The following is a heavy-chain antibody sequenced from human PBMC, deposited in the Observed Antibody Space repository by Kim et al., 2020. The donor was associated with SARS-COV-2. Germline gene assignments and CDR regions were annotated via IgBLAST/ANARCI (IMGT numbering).Heavy chain of an antibody. CDR3: ARRTDQRAFDI. CDR2: T. V-gene: IGHV5-51*01. Sequence: TRYRPSFQGQVTISADKSISTAYLQWSSLKASDTAMYYCARRTDQRAFDIWGQGTMVTVSS. J-gene: IGHJ3*02.